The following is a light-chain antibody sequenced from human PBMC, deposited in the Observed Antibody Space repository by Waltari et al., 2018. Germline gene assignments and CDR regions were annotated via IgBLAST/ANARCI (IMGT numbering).Light chain of an antibody. CDR2: DAS. J-gene: IGKJ2*01. CDR1: QSVSSY. V-gene: IGKV3-11*01. Sequence: EIVLTQSPATLSLSTGERATLSCSASQSVSSYLAWYQQKTGQAPRLLIYDASNRATGIPARFSGSGSGTDFTLTISSLEPEDFAVYYCQQRSNWYTFGQGTKLEIK. CDR3: QQRSNWYT.